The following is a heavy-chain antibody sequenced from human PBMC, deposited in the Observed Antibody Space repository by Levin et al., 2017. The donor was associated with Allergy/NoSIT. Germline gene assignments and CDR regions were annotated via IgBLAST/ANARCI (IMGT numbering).Heavy chain of an antibody. Sequence: SETLSLTCAVSGASFSTTNWWSWVRQAPGQGLEWIGEVYHDGSSNYNPSLKSRLTISMDRSKNQFFLNLKSVTAADTAVYFCARRRGATIGPFDYWGQGTLVTVSS. CDR2: VYHDGSS. CDR1: GASFSTTNW. CDR3: ARRRGATIGPFDY. V-gene: IGHV4-4*02. D-gene: IGHD3-10*01. J-gene: IGHJ4*02.